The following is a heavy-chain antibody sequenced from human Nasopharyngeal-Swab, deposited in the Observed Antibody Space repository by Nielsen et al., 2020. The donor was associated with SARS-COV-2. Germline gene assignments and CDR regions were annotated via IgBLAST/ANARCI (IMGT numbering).Heavy chain of an antibody. J-gene: IGHJ6*02. CDR3: ARYLPSAQYYDFWSGYFYYFYCMDV. D-gene: IGHD3-3*01. CDR2: ISAYNGNT. Sequence: ASVKVSCKASGYTFTSYGISWVRQAPGQGIEWLGWISAYNGNTNYAQKLQGRVTMTTDTSTSTAYMELRSLRSDDTAVYYCARYLPSAQYYDFWSGYFYYFYCMDVWGQWATVTVSS. CDR1: GYTFTSYG. V-gene: IGHV1-18*01.